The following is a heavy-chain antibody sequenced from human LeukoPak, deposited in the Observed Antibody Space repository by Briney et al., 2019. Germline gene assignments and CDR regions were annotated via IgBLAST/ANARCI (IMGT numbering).Heavy chain of an antibody. CDR1: GASISSTPSY. D-gene: IGHD6-13*01. CDR3: VRRMPSSGYSYDF. J-gene: IGHJ4*02. Sequence: PSETLSLTCTVSGASISSTPSYWGWIRQPPGKGLEWIGSIYYTGTTYYSPSLKSRVTISIDTSNNRFSLRLTSVTAADTALYYCVRRMPSSGYSYDFWGLGTLVSVSS. CDR2: IYYTGTT. V-gene: IGHV4-39*01.